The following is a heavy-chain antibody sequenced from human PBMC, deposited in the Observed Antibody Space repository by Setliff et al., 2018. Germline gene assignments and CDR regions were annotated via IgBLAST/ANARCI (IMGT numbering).Heavy chain of an antibody. CDR3: TRSSSYGMRYWFDS. CDR1: GYSFTNYG. V-gene: IGHV1-8*02. Sequence: ASVKVSCKTSGYSFTNYGINWVRQAPGQGLEWMGWMNPNSGKTGYAQKFQGRVIMTRNTSMSTVYMELTRLTSDDTAVYYCTRSSSYGMRYWFDSWGQGPLVTVSS. J-gene: IGHJ5*01. CDR2: MNPNSGKT. D-gene: IGHD3-16*02.